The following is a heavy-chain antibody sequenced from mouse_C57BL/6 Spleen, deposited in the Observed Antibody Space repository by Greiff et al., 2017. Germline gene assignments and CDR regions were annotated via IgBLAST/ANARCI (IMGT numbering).Heavy chain of an antibody. CDR3: ARDYGSSYECYFDY. J-gene: IGHJ2*01. CDR1: GYTFTDYN. V-gene: IGHV1-22*01. CDR2: INPNNGGT. Sequence: EVQLQQSGPELVKPGASVKMSCKASGYTFTDYNMHWVKQSHGKSLEWIGYINPNNGGTSYNQKFKGKATLTVNKSSSTDYMELSSLTSEDSAVYYCARDYGSSYECYFDYWGQGTTLTVSS. D-gene: IGHD1-1*01.